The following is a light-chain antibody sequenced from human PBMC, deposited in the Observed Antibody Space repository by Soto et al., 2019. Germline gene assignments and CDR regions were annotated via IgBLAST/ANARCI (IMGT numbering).Light chain of an antibody. CDR1: QGISSY. CDR3: PPLTSSPR. CDR2: AAS. Sequence: DIQLTQAPSFLSASVGDRGTITCRASQGISSYLAWYQQKPGKAPKLLIYAASTLQSGVHSRFTGSGSGTEFPLTISSLQPEDFATYYCPPLTSSPRFGQGTRLEIK. V-gene: IGKV1-9*01. J-gene: IGKJ5*01.